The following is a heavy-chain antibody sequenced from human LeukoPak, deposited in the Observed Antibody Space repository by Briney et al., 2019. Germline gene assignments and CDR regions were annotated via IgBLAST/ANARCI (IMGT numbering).Heavy chain of an antibody. D-gene: IGHD3-22*01. CDR1: GGSISSSSYY. J-gene: IGHJ4*02. CDR3: ARLDYYDSSGYLDY. V-gene: IGHV4-39*01. Sequence: SETLSLTCTVSGGSISSSSYYWGWIRQPPGKGLEWIGSIYYSGSTYYNPPLKSRVTISVDTSKNQFSLKLSSVTAADTAVYYCARLDYYDSSGYLDYWGQGTLVTVSS. CDR2: IYYSGST.